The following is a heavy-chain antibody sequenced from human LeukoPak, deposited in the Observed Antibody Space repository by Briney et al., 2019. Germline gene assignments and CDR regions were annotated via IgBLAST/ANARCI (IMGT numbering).Heavy chain of an antibody. CDR2: ISGSGGNT. Sequence: GGALRLSCAASGFAFSSYAMSLVRPAPGKGLAGVSTISGSGGNTYYADSVKGRFTISRDNSKNTLYLQMNSLRAEDTAVHYCAKMGLVVPAAIYMDVWGKGTTVTVSS. CDR3: AKMGLVVPAAIYMDV. J-gene: IGHJ6*03. V-gene: IGHV3-23*01. CDR1: GFAFSSYA. D-gene: IGHD2-2*01.